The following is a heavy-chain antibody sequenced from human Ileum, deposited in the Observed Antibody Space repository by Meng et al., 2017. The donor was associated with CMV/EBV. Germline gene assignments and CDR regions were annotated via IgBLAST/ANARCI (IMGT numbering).Heavy chain of an antibody. CDR2: IWYDGNNK. Sequence: SCEASGFTFSSYAMHWVRQAPGKGLEWVAVIWYDGNNKYYADSVKGRFTVSKDDSKNTLYLQMNSLRAEDTAVYYCAKDRGVIGMDVWGQGTTVTVSS. CDR3: AKDRGVIGMDV. V-gene: IGHV3-33*06. J-gene: IGHJ6*02. D-gene: IGHD3-10*01. CDR1: GFTFSSYA.